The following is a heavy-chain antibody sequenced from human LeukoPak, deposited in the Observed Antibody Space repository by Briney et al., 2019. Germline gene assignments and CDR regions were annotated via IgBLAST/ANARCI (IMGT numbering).Heavy chain of an antibody. V-gene: IGHV1-18*01. CDR1: GYTFTSYG. D-gene: IGHD3-10*01. J-gene: IGHJ4*02. CDR3: ARDDLPMVRGVMSDY. Sequence: GASVKVSCKASGYTFTSYGISWVRQAPGQGLEWMGWISAYNGNTNYAQKLQGRVTMTTDTSTSTAYMELRSLRSDDTAVYYCARDDLPMVRGVMSDYWGQGTLVTVSS. CDR2: ISAYNGNT.